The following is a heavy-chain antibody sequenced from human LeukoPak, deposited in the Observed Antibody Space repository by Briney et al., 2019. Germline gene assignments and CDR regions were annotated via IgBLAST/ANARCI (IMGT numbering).Heavy chain of an antibody. Sequence: SQTLSLTCAVSGASISSGGYSWSWIRQPPGKGLEWIGYIYHSGSTYYNPSLKSRVTISVDRSKNQFSLKLSSVTAADAAVYYCARFIAAAGTRGFDPWGQGTLVAVSS. CDR1: GASISSGGYS. CDR3: ARFIAAAGTRGFDP. J-gene: IGHJ5*02. D-gene: IGHD6-13*01. CDR2: IYHSGST. V-gene: IGHV4-30-2*01.